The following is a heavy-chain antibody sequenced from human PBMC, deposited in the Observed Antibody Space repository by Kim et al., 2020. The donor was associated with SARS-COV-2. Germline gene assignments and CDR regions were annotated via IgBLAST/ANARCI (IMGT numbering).Heavy chain of an antibody. CDR1: GFTFSSYS. V-gene: IGHV3-21*01. Sequence: GGSLRLSCAASGFTFSSYSMNWVRQAPGKGLEWVSSISSSSSYIYYADSVKGRFTISSDNAKNSLYLQMNSLRAEDTAVYYCARDLYDYIWGSYRYTSPFDYGGQGTLVTVSS. J-gene: IGHJ4*02. CDR3: ARDLYDYIWGSYRYTSPFDY. CDR2: ISSSSSYI. D-gene: IGHD3-16*02.